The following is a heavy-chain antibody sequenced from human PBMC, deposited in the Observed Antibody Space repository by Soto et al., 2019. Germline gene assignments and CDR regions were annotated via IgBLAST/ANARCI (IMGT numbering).Heavy chain of an antibody. D-gene: IGHD5-12*01. CDR3: ARGNHRWLQLWYFDL. CDR2: SIPIFGTV. Sequence: QVQLVQSGAEVKKPGSSVKVSCKASGGTFSNYPISWVRQAPGQGLERMGGSIPIFGTVNYAQKFQGRVTITADESTSTAYMELSSLRSEDTAVYYCARGNHRWLQLWYFDLWGRGTLVTVSS. CDR1: GGTFSNYP. V-gene: IGHV1-69*12. J-gene: IGHJ2*01.